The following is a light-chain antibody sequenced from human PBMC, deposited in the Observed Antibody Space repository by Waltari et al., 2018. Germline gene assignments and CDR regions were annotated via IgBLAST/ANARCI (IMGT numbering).Light chain of an antibody. CDR1: GSAVGASDS. CDR3: SSQTLDGLVL. V-gene: IGLV2-14*03. Sequence: QSALTQPASVSGSPGQSITISCSGIGSAVGASDSVSWHQHHPGKAPQVIIYDVTNRPSGVSDRFSASKSANTASLTISRLQPEDEADYYCSSQTLDGLVLFGGGTRLTVL. J-gene: IGLJ2*01. CDR2: DVT.